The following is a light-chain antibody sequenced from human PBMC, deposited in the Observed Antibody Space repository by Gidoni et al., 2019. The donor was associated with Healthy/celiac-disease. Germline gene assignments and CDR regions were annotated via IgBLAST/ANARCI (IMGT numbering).Light chain of an antibody. J-gene: IGLJ2*01. CDR1: KLGDKY. V-gene: IGLV3-1*01. Sequence: SYELTQPPSASVSPGQTASITCSGDKLGDKYACWYQQKPGQSPVLGIYQDSKRPSGIPERFSGSNSGNTATLTISGTQAMDEADYYCQAWDSSTVVFGGGTKLTV. CDR3: QAWDSSTVV. CDR2: QDS.